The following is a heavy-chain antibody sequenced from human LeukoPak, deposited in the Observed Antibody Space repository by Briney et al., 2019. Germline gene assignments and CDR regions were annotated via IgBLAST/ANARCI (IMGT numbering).Heavy chain of an antibody. Sequence: PGGSLRLSCAASGFTFSTYDMHWVRQSTRKGLEWVSAIGTAGDTYYPDSMKGRFTISRANAKNSLYIQMNSLRAGDTAVYYCVRGGAPGHWYFDLWGRGTLVAVSS. V-gene: IGHV3-13*01. J-gene: IGHJ2*01. CDR3: VRGGAPGHWYFDL. CDR1: GFTFSTYD. CDR2: IGTAGDT.